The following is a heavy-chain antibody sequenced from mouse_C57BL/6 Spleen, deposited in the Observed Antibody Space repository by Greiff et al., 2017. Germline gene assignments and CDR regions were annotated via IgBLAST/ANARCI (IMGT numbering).Heavy chain of an antibody. J-gene: IGHJ4*01. CDR2: ISSGSSTN. CDR3: AKAFLGYYAMDY. V-gene: IGHV5-17*01. Sequence: DVKLVESGGGLVKPGGSLKLSCAASGFTFSDYGMHWVRQAPEKGLEWVAYISSGSSTNYYADTVKGRFTISRDSAKNTLFLQMTSLRSEDTAMYYCAKAFLGYYAMDYWGQGTSVTVSS. CDR1: GFTFSDYG. D-gene: IGHD4-1*01.